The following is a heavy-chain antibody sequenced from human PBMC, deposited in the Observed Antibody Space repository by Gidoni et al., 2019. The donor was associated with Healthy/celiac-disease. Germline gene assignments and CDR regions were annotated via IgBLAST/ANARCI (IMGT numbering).Heavy chain of an antibody. CDR3: ARARMVFKRAFDI. CDR2: ISSSGSTI. CDR1: GFTFSSYE. D-gene: IGHD3-22*01. J-gene: IGHJ3*02. Sequence: EVQLVESGGGLVQPVGSLRLSCAASGFTFSSYEMNWVRQAPGKGLECVSYISSSGSTIYYADSVKGRFTISRDNAKNSLYLQMNSLRAEDTAVYYCARARMVFKRAFDIWGQGTMVTVSS. V-gene: IGHV3-48*03.